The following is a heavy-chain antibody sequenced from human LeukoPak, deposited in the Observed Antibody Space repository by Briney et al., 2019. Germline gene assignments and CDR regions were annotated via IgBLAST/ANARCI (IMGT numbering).Heavy chain of an antibody. V-gene: IGHV3-21*01. Sequence: GGSLRLSCAASGFTFSSYSMNWVRQAPGKGLEWVSSISSSSSYIYYADSAKGRFTISRDNAKNSLYLQMNSLRVEDTAVYYCANLRLLGFDSWGQGTLVTVSS. J-gene: IGHJ4*02. D-gene: IGHD2-21*02. CDR3: ANLRLLGFDS. CDR2: ISSSSSYI. CDR1: GFTFSSYS.